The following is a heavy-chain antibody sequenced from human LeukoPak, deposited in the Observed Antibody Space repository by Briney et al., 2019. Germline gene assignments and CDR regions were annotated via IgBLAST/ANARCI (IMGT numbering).Heavy chain of an antibody. V-gene: IGHV3-21*01. CDR2: ISSSSSYI. Sequence: MTGGSLRLSCAASGFTFSSYSMNWVRQAPGKGLEWVSSISSSSSYIYYADSVKGRFTISRDNAKNSLYLQMNSLRAEDTAVYYCARCGSGSSLAFDIWGQGTMVTVSS. CDR3: ARCGSGSSLAFDI. CDR1: GFTFSSYS. J-gene: IGHJ3*02. D-gene: IGHD3-10*01.